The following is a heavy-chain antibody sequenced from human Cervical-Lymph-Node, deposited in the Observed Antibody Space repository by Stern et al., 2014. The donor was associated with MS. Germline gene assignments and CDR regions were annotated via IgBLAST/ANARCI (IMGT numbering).Heavy chain of an antibody. V-gene: IGHV1-69*01. J-gene: IGHJ4*02. D-gene: IGHD6-13*01. CDR2: ISPLFGVA. CDR3: ARHQGGIAAN. CDR1: GGSFSSLD. Sequence: VQLLESGAEVKKPESSVKVSCKASGGSFSSLDISWVRQAPGQRLEWLGEISPLFGVANYAQHFQGRVKFTADATTSAAYMVLSSLRSEDTAVYYCARHQGGIAANWGQGTLVTVSS.